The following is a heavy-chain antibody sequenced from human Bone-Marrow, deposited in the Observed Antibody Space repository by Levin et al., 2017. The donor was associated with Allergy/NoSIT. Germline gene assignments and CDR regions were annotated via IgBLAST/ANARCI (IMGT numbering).Heavy chain of an antibody. CDR2: ISSSGSTI. J-gene: IGHJ4*02. D-gene: IGHD6-13*01. V-gene: IGHV3-11*01. CDR3: ARGKEDGYSSSWARLCDS. CDR1: GFTFSDYY. Sequence: GESLKISCAASGFTFSDYYMSWIRQAPGKGLEWVSYISSSGSTIYYADSVKGRFTISRDNAKNSLYLQMNSLRAEDTALYYCARGKEDGYSSSWARLCDSWGQGTLVTVSS.